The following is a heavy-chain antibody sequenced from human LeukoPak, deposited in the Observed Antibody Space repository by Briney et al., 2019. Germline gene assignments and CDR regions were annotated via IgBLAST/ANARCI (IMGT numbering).Heavy chain of an antibody. J-gene: IGHJ4*02. CDR1: GFTFSDYS. CDR2: ISSSTSTI. V-gene: IGHV3-48*01. D-gene: IGHD3-22*01. CDR3: ARDRAGGAYHYDSSGYYY. Sequence: GGSLRLSCAASGFTFSDYSMNWVRQAPGKGWEWVSYISSSTSTIYYADSVRGRFTISRDNAKNSLYLQMNSLRAEDTAVYYCARDRAGGAYHYDSSGYYYWGQGTLVTVSS.